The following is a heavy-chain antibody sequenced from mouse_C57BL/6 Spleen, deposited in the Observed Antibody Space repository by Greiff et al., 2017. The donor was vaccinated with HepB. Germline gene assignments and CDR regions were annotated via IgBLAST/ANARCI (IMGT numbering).Heavy chain of an antibody. J-gene: IGHJ1*03. V-gene: IGHV3-6*01. Sequence: VQLQQSGPGLVKPSQSLSLTCSVTGYSITSGYYWNWIRQFPGNKLEWMGYISYDGSNNYNPSLKNRISITRDTSKNQFFLKLNSVTTEDTATYYCARASPYYGSSYGYFDVWGTGTTVTVSS. D-gene: IGHD1-1*01. CDR1: GYSITSGYY. CDR2: ISYDGSN. CDR3: ARASPYYGSSYGYFDV.